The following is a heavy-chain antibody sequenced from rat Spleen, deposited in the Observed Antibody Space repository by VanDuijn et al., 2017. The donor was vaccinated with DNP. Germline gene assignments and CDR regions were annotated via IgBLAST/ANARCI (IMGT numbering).Heavy chain of an antibody. CDR3: ARHGYTTDYYYFEY. CDR1: GFTFSDYY. J-gene: IGHJ2*01. V-gene: IGHV5-22*01. CDR2: IRYDGGST. Sequence: EVQLVESGGGLVQPGRSLKLSCAASGFTFSDYYMAWVRQAPTKGLEWVAYIRYDGGSTYYSDSVKGRFTISRDNAKSTLYLQMNSLRSEDTATYYCARHGYTTDYYYFEYWGQGVMVTVSS. D-gene: IGHD1-6*01.